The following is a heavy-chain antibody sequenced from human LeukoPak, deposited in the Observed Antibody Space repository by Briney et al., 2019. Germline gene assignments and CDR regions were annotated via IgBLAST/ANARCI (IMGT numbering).Heavy chain of an antibody. CDR2: IYPGDSDT. Sequence: PGESLKISCKGSGYSFTSYWIGWVRQMPGKGLEWMGIIYPGDSDTRYSPSFQGQVTISADKSISTAYLQWSSLKASDTAMYYCARQPSIAVAGTYYFDYWGQGTLVTVSS. V-gene: IGHV5-51*01. CDR3: ARQPSIAVAGTYYFDY. CDR1: GYSFTSYW. J-gene: IGHJ4*02. D-gene: IGHD6-19*01.